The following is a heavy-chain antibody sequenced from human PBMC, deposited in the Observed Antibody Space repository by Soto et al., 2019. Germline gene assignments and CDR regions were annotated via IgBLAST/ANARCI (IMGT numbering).Heavy chain of an antibody. CDR2: INAGNGNT. V-gene: IGHV1-3*01. CDR1: GYTFSNYG. CDR3: ATDRPRRTSRYCFEY. Sequence: ASVKVSSKASGYTFSNYGIHGLRQAPGQRLEWMGLINAGNGNTKYSQKFQGRVTLTRDTSASTAYMELSSLRSEDTALYYCATDRPRRTSRYCFEYLGQGTPVTVS. J-gene: IGHJ4*02.